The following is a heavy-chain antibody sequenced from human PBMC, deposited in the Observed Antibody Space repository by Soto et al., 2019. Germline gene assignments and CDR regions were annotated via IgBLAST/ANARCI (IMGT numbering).Heavy chain of an antibody. CDR2: ISYDGSSK. CDR1: GFTFSSYL. D-gene: IGHD1-1*01. Sequence: PGGSLILSCAASGFTFSSYLMHWVRQAPGTGLEWVALISYDGSSKNYADSVKGRFTVSRDNSKNTLYLQMNSLRAEDTALYYCAFNWNDIYYMDVWGKGTTVTVSS. V-gene: IGHV3-30*03. J-gene: IGHJ6*03. CDR3: AFNWNDIYYMDV.